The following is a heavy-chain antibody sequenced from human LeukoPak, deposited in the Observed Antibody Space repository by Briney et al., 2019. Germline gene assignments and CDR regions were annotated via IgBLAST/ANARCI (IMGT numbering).Heavy chain of an antibody. CDR3: ARDLTDPPYYYYYIDV. CDR2: IIPIFGTA. CDR1: GGTFSSYA. V-gene: IGHV1-69*13. J-gene: IGHJ6*03. Sequence: SVKVSCKASGGTFSSYAISWVRQAPGQGLEWMGGIIPIFGTANYAQKFQGRVTITADESTSTAYMELSSLRSEDTAVYYCARDLTDPPYYYYYIDVWGKGTTVTISS.